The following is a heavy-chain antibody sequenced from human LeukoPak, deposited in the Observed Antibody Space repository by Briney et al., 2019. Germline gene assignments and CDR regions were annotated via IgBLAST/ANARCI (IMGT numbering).Heavy chain of an antibody. CDR1: GFTFSNTW. J-gene: IGHJ4*02. CDR3: VRDGVSTIPLDY. CDR2: ITSDGSST. D-gene: IGHD2-21*01. Sequence: PGGSLRLSCAASGFTFSNTWMHWVRQPPGKGLVWVARITSDGSSTTYAESVKGRFTISRDNAKNTLYLQMNSLRAEDTAVYYCVRDGVSTIPLDYWGQGSLVTVSS. V-gene: IGHV3-74*03.